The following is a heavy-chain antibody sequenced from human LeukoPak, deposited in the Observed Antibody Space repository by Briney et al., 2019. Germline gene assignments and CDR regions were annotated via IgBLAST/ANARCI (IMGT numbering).Heavy chain of an antibody. D-gene: IGHD3-3*01. CDR2: INHSGST. Sequence: NPSETLSLTCAVYGGSFSGYYWSWIRQPPGKGLEWIGEINHSGSTNYNPSLKSRVTISVDTSKNQFSLKLSSVAAADTAVYYCARVPRLVYDFWSGYKGGDYWGQGTLVTVSS. CDR3: ARVPRLVYDFWSGYKGGDY. V-gene: IGHV4-34*01. CDR1: GGSFSGYY. J-gene: IGHJ4*02.